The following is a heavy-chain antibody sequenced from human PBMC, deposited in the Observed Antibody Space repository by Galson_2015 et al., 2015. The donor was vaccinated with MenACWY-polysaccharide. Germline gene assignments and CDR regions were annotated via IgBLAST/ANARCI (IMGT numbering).Heavy chain of an antibody. D-gene: IGHD6-13*01. J-gene: IGHJ5*02. CDR2: ITGSSNII. V-gene: IGHV3-48*02. Sequence: SLRLSCAASGFRFSTYSMTWVRQAPGKGLEWVSYITGSSNIIYYADSVKGRFTISRDNAKNSLFLQINSLRDDDTAVYYCARESGVAGADDHWGQGTLVTVSS. CDR3: ARESGVAGADDH. CDR1: GFRFSTYS.